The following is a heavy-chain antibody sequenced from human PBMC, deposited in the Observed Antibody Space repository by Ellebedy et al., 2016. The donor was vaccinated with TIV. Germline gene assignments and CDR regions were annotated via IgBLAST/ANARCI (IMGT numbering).Heavy chain of an antibody. Sequence: GGSLRLXXAASGFTFNSYAMSWVRQAPGKGLEWVSIISGGGGSTYYADSVKGRFTISRDNSKNTLYLQMNSLRAEDTAVYYCAKDPGGLTTMTTPDWGQGTLVTVSS. J-gene: IGHJ4*02. D-gene: IGHD4-17*01. CDR1: GFTFNSYA. CDR3: AKDPGGLTTMTTPD. CDR2: ISGGGGST. V-gene: IGHV3-23*01.